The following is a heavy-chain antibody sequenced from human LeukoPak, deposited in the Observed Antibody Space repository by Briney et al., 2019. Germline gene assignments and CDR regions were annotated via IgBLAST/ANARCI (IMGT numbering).Heavy chain of an antibody. CDR3: ARDLGTPYYYMDV. V-gene: IGHV4-59*01. J-gene: IGHJ6*03. CDR1: GGSISSYY. D-gene: IGHD7-27*01. Sequence: SETLSLTCTVSGGSISSYYWSWIRQPPGKGLEWIGYIYYSGSTNYNPSLKSRVTISVDTSKNQFSLKLGSVTAAATAVYYCARDLGTPYYYMDVWGKGTTVTVSS. CDR2: IYYSGST.